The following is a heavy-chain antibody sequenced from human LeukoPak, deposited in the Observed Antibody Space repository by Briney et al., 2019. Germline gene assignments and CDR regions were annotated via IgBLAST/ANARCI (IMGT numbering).Heavy chain of an antibody. CDR2: IYPAGPDT. CDR3: ARHPFD. Sequence: GESLKIYCKASGYRFTSDLIAWVRQMPGRGLEWMCIIYPAGPDTRSSPSLQGQVTISADKSISTAYLQWSSLKASDTAIYYCARHPFDWGQGTLVTVSS. J-gene: IGHJ4*02. V-gene: IGHV5-51*01. CDR1: GYRFTSDL.